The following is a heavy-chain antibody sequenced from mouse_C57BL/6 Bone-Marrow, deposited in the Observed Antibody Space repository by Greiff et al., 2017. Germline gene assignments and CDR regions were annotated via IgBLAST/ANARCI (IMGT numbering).Heavy chain of an antibody. Sequence: QVQLQQSGPELVKPGASVKLSCKASGYTFTSYDINWVKQRPGQGLEWIGWLYPRDGSTKYNEKFKGKATLTVDTSSSTAYMERRSLTSEDSAVYCCARVEFDGISGDGYFDVWGTGTTVTVSS. CDR3: ARVEFDGISGDGYFDV. D-gene: IGHD1-1*01. CDR1: GYTFTSYD. V-gene: IGHV1-85*01. J-gene: IGHJ1*03. CDR2: LYPRDGST.